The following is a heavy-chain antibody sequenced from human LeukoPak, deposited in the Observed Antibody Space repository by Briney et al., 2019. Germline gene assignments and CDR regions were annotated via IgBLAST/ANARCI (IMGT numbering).Heavy chain of an antibody. D-gene: IGHD3-10*01. CDR2: INAAAGST. CDR1: GFTFSSYA. J-gene: IGHJ4*02. Sequence: GGSLRLSCAASGFTFSSYAMSWVRQAPGKGLEWVSTINAAAGSTYYADSVKDRFTISRDNSKNTLYLQMSSLRAEDTAVYYCAKDWGYASGTYYTLWGQGTLVTVSS. CDR3: AKDWGYASGTYYTL. V-gene: IGHV3-23*01.